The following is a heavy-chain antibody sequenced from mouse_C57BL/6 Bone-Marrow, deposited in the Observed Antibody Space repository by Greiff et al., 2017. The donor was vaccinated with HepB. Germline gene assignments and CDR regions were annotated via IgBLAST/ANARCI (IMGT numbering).Heavy chain of an antibody. CDR2: IYPRSGNT. CDR3: GLYRYYAMDY. V-gene: IGHV1-81*01. Sequence: VKLQESGAELARPGASVKLSCKASGYTFTSYGISWVKQRTGQGLEWIGEIYPRSGNTYYNEKFKGKATLTADKSSSTAYMELRSLTTEDSAVYVCGLYRYYAMDYWGQGTSVTVSS. J-gene: IGHJ4*01. CDR1: GYTFTSYG. D-gene: IGHD2-1*01.